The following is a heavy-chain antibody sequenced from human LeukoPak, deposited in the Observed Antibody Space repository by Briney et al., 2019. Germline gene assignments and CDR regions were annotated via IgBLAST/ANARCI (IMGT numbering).Heavy chain of an antibody. J-gene: IGHJ6*03. CDR3: ARGRGPTVPHYYYYYMDV. CDR1: GGTFSSYA. V-gene: IGHV1-69*05. Sequence: SVKVSCKASGGTFSSYATSWVRQAPGQGLEWTGGIIPIFGTANYAQKFQGRVTITTDESTSTAYMELSSLRSEDTAVYYCARGRGPTVPHYYYYYMDVWGKGTTVTVSS. D-gene: IGHD4-17*01. CDR2: IIPIFGTA.